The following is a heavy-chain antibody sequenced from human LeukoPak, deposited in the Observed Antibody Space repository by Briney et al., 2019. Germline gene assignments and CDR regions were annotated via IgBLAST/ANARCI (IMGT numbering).Heavy chain of an antibody. Sequence: SETLPLTCTVSGGSIISDTYYWGWVRQPPGKGLEWIGSTNYFGSAYYNPSLKSRVTISVDTSKNQFFLKLSAVIAADTAVYYCARLGLTGYKSGSSAPSDSWGQGTLVTVSS. J-gene: IGHJ4*02. CDR3: ARLGLTGYKSGSSAPSDS. CDR1: GGSIISDTYY. V-gene: IGHV4-39*01. D-gene: IGHD3-9*01. CDR2: TNYFGSA.